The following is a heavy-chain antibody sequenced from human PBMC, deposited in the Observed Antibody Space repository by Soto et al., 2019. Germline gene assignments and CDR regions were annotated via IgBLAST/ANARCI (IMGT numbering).Heavy chain of an antibody. CDR2: IWYDGSNK. CDR1: GFTFSSYG. J-gene: IGHJ2*01. CDR3: ARVHRYGDPNWYFDL. V-gene: IGHV3-33*01. Sequence: PGGSLRLSCAASGFTFSSYGMHWVRQAPGKGLEWVAVIWYDGSNKYYADSVKGRFTISRDNSKNTLYLQMNSLRAEDTAVYYCARVHRYGDPNWYFDLWGRGTLVTVSS. D-gene: IGHD4-17*01.